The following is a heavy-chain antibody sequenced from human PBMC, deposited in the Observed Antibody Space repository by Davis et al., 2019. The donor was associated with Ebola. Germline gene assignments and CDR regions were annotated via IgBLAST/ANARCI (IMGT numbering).Heavy chain of an antibody. CDR2: ISSSGSTI. J-gene: IGHJ6*02. Sequence: GGSLRLSCAASGFTFSSYEMNWVRQAPGKGLEWVSYISSSGSTICYADSVKGRFTISRDNAKNSLYLQMNSLRAEDTAVYYCATRQTPVIRLYGMDVWGQGTTVIVSS. CDR3: ATRQTPVIRLYGMDV. D-gene: IGHD3-10*01. CDR1: GFTFSSYE. V-gene: IGHV3-48*03.